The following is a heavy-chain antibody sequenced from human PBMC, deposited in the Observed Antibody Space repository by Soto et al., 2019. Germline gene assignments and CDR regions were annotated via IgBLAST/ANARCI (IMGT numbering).Heavy chain of an antibody. CDR3: ASGRYDASGYFDY. J-gene: IGHJ4*02. Sequence: ASVKVSCKAFGYTFTGSYIHWMRQAPGQGLEWMGIINPTGGITNYAQKFQGRVVMTSDTSLNTAYMELSSLRSDDTAMFYCASGRYDASGYFDYWGQGTLVTVSS. CDR2: INPTGGIT. CDR1: GYTFTGSY. V-gene: IGHV1-46*01. D-gene: IGHD3-22*01.